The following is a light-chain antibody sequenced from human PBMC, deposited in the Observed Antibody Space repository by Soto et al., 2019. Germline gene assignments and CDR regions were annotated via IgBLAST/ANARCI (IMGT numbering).Light chain of an antibody. CDR3: QKYSSVIT. Sequence: DIPMTQSPSSLSASVGDRVTITCRASQGISNFLAWYQQKPGKVPKLLISAASTLQSGVPSRFSGGGAATDFTLTITSLQAEDVANYYCQKYSSVITFGQGTRLEIK. CDR2: AAS. J-gene: IGKJ5*01. V-gene: IGKV1-27*01. CDR1: QGISNF.